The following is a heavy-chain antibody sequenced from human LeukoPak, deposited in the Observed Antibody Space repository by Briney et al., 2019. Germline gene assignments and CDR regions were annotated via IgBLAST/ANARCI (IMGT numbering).Heavy chain of an antibody. Sequence: PSGTLSLTCAVSGGSIINSNWWSWIRQPPGKGLEWIGEINHSGSTNYNPSLKSRVTISVDMSKNQFSLKLSSVTAADTAVYYCARGPPAKPGTGYYYGMDVWGQGTTVTVSS. CDR1: GGSIINSNW. J-gene: IGHJ6*02. CDR3: ARGPPAKPGTGYYYGMDV. D-gene: IGHD2-2*01. V-gene: IGHV4-4*02. CDR2: INHSGST.